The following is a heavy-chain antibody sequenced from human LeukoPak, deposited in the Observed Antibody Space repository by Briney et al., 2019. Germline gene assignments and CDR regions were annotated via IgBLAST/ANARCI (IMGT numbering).Heavy chain of an antibody. CDR2: IIPIFGTA. J-gene: IGHJ4*02. CDR3: ARVQLLSPSGYCSSTSCSLKGSYFDY. V-gene: IGHV1-69*05. CDR1: GGTFSSYA. D-gene: IGHD2-2*03. Sequence: SVKVSCKASGGTFSSYAISWVRQAPGQGLEWMGGIIPIFGTANYAQKFQGRVTNTTDESTSTAYMELSSLRSEDTAVYYCARVQLLSPSGYCSSTSCSLKGSYFDYWGQGTLVTVSS.